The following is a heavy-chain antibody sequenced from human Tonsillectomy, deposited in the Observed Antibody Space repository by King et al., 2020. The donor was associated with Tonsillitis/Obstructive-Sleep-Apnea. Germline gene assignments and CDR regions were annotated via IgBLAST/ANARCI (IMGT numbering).Heavy chain of an antibody. V-gene: IGHV3-13*01. Sequence: VQLVESGGGLIQPGGSLRLSCAASGFTFSNFDMHWVRQVTGKGLEWVSYIGGFGDTYYPDSVRGRFSITRENAKNSLFLQMDSMRDGDTAVYYCTRGATPDNWFDSWGQGILVTVSS. CDR2: IGGFGDT. CDR3: TRGATPDNWFDS. CDR1: GFTFSNFD. J-gene: IGHJ5*01.